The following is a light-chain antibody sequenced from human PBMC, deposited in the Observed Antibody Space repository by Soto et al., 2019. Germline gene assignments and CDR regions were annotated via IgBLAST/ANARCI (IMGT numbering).Light chain of an antibody. CDR1: NSNIGAGYD. CDR3: AAWDDSLNGLV. Sequence: QSVLTQPPSVSGAPGQRVTISCTGSNSNIGAGYDVHWYRQLPGTAPKLLIYSNNQRPSGVPDRFSGSKSGTSASLAISGLQSEDEADYYCAAWDDSLNGLVFGGGTKLTVL. CDR2: SNN. J-gene: IGLJ3*02. V-gene: IGLV1-40*01.